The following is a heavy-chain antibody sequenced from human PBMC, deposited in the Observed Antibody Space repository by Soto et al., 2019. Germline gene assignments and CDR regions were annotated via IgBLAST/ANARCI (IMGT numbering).Heavy chain of an antibody. CDR3: ARGYSHYAH. V-gene: IGHV4-61*01. CDR1: GGSVSRDSNF. CDR2: IYYSGPT. J-gene: IGHJ4*02. D-gene: IGHD4-4*01. Sequence: SETLSLTCTVFGGSVSRDSNFWSWIRQPPGKGLEWIGYIYYSGPTRYNPSLESRVTISIDSSKNQVSLNLTSVTAADTAVYYCARGYSHYAHWGRGTLVTVSS.